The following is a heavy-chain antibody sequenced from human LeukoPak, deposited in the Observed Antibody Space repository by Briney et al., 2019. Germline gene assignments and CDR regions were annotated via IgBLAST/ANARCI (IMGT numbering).Heavy chain of an antibody. CDR3: ASVDYYGSGNYYNDVDY. V-gene: IGHV3-21*01. J-gene: IGHJ4*02. CDR2: ISSSSSYI. D-gene: IGHD3-10*01. Sequence: PGGSLRLSWAVSGFTVSSYSMYSVRQAPGKGLEWVSSISSSSSYIYYADSVKGRFTISRDNAKNSLYLQMNSLRAEDTALYYCASVDYYGSGNYYNDVDYWGQGTLVTVSS. CDR1: GFTVSSYS.